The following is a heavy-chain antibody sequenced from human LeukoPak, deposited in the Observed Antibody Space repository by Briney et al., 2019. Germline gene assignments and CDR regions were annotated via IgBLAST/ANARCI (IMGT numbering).Heavy chain of an antibody. J-gene: IGHJ4*02. CDR2: IKQDGSEK. Sequence: PGGSLRLSCAASGFTFSSYWMSWVRQAPGKGLEWVANIKQDGSEKYYVDSVKGRFSISRDNAKNSLYLQMNSLRAEDTAVYYCARDWPRGVTAILRPLDYWGQGTLVTVSS. CDR1: GFTFSSYW. CDR3: ARDWPRGVTAILRPLDY. V-gene: IGHV3-7*01. D-gene: IGHD2-21*02.